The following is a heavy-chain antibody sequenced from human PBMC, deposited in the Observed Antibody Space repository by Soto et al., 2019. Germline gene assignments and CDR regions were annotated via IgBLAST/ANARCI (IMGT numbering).Heavy chain of an antibody. J-gene: IGHJ4*02. CDR2: ISSSSSYI. CDR1: GFTFSSYS. V-gene: IGHV3-21*01. CDR3: ARDRAVAAPYYFDY. Sequence: GGSLRLSCAASGFTFSSYSMNWVRQAPGKGLEWVSSISSSSSYIYYADSVKGRFTISRDNAKNSLYLQMNSLRAEDTAVYYCARDRAVAAPYYFDYWGQGTLVTVSS. D-gene: IGHD6-19*01.